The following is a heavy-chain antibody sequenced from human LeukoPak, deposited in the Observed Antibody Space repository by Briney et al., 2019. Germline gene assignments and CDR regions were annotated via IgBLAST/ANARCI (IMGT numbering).Heavy chain of an antibody. CDR2: ISPNRGDT. J-gene: IGHJ4*02. Sequence: ASVKASCKASGYSFTGYYAHWVRQAPGQGLEWMGRISPNRGDTNYAQKFQGRVTMTRDTSITTAYMELSGLRSEDTAVYYCARYSGSSYYFDYWGQGTLVTVSS. D-gene: IGHD1-26*01. V-gene: IGHV1-2*06. CDR3: ARYSGSSYYFDY. CDR1: GYSFTGYY.